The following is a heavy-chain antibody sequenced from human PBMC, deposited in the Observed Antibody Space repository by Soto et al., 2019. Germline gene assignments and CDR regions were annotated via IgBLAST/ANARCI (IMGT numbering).Heavy chain of an antibody. D-gene: IGHD7-27*01. CDR2: INHSGST. J-gene: IGHJ2*01. V-gene: IGHV4-34*01. CDR3: ARALELGWRFYWYFDL. Sequence: SETLSLTCAVYGGSFSGYYWSWIRQPPGKGLEWIGEINHSGSTNYNPSLKSRVTISVDTSKNQFSLKLSSVTAADTAVYYCARALELGWRFYWYFDLWGRGTLVTVSS. CDR1: GGSFSGYY.